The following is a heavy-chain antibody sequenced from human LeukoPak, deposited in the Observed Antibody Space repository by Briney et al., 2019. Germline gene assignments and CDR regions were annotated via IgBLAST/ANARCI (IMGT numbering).Heavy chain of an antibody. CDR1: GYTFTGLY. CDR3: VREDFVVIPAAMRGDY. Sequence: ASVKVSCKASGYTFTGLYIHWVRQAPGQGLEWMGWINPDSGGTNYAQKFQGRVTLTRDTSINTAYMELSGLTSDDTAVYYCVREDFVVIPAAMRGDYWGQGTLVIVSS. CDR2: INPDSGGT. V-gene: IGHV1-2*02. J-gene: IGHJ4*02. D-gene: IGHD2-2*01.